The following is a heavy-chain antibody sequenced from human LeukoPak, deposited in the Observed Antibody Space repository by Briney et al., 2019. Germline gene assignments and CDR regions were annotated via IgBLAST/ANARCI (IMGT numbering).Heavy chain of an antibody. V-gene: IGHV3-9*01. CDR2: ISWNGGSL. Sequence: GGSLRLSCATSGFTFDDYAMHWVRQAPGKGLEWVSGISWNGGSLDYADSVKGRFTVSRDNAKNSLYLQMNSLRPEDSAFYYCARSRIAANGEYDYWGQGTLLTVSS. D-gene: IGHD6-6*01. J-gene: IGHJ4*02. CDR3: ARSRIAANGEYDY. CDR1: GFTFDDYA.